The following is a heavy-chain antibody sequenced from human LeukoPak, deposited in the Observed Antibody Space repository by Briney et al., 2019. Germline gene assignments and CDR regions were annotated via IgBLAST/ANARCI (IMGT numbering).Heavy chain of an antibody. D-gene: IGHD6-13*01. CDR3: ARHSSSWYAIDY. CDR1: GGSISSSNW. Sequence: SGTLSLTCAVSGGSISSSNWWSWVRQPPGKGLEWSGEIYHSGSTNYNPSLKSRVTISVDKSKNQFSRKLSSVTAADTAVYYCARHSSSWYAIDYWGQGTLVTVSS. V-gene: IGHV4-4*02. CDR2: IYHSGST. J-gene: IGHJ4*02.